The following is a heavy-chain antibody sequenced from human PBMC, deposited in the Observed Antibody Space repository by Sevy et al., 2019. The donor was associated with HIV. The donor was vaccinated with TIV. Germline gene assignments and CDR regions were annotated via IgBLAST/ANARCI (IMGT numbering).Heavy chain of an antibody. V-gene: IGHV4-39*01. CDR2: IYYNGHT. D-gene: IGHD6-13*01. CDR3: ARSAAGHEYYYGPDV. CDR1: GGSIVSSSYY. Sequence: SETLSLTCSVSGGSIVSSSYYWNWIRQPPGKGLEWIGSIYYNGHTYYNPSLKSRLTISIDTSKNQFYLTLSSVTAADTSIYYCARSAAGHEYYYGPDVWGQGATVTVSS. J-gene: IGHJ6*02.